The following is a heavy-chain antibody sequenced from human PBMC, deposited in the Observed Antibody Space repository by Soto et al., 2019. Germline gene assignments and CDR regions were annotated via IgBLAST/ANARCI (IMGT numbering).Heavy chain of an antibody. CDR2: IYYSGST. CDR3: ARQGSNYELIDP. D-gene: IGHD4-4*01. J-gene: IGHJ5*02. CDR1: GGSISSSSYY. V-gene: IGHV4-39*01. Sequence: QLQLQESCPGLVKPSETLSLTCTVSGGSISSSSYYWGWIRQPPGKGLEWIGSIYYSGSTYYNPSLKSRVTISVDTSKNQFSLKLSSVTAADTAVYYCARQGSNYELIDPWGQGTLVTVSS.